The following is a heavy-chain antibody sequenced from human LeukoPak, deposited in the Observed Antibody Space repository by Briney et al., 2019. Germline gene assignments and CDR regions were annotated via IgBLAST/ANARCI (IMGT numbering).Heavy chain of an antibody. Sequence: ASVKVSCKASGYTFTSYYIHWVRQAPGQGLEWMGIINPSGGSTSYAQKFQGRVTMTRDTSTSTVYMELSSLRSEDTAVYYCARYYCSGGSCYGIFDYWGQGTLVTVSS. J-gene: IGHJ4*02. CDR3: ARYYCSGGSCYGIFDY. CDR2: INPSGGST. D-gene: IGHD2-15*01. CDR1: GYTFTSYY. V-gene: IGHV1-46*01.